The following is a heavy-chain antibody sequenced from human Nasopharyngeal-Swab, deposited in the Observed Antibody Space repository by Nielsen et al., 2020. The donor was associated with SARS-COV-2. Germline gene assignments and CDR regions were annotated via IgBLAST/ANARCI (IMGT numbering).Heavy chain of an antibody. CDR2: ISYDGSNK. D-gene: IGHD6-19*01. J-gene: IGHJ4*02. CDR3: AREGTSSGFDY. Sequence: GESLKISCAASGFTFSSYAMHWVRQAPGKGLEWVAVISYDGSNKYYADSVKGRFTISRDNSKNTLYLQMHSLRAEDTAVYYCAREGTSSGFDYWGQGTLVTVSS. V-gene: IGHV3-30-3*01. CDR1: GFTFSSYA.